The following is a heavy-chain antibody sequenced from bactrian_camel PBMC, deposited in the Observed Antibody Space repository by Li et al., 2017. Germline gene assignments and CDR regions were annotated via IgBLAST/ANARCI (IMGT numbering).Heavy chain of an antibody. CDR2: VHADSSNT. CDR1: GFSLSHYH. V-gene: IGHV3-2*01. J-gene: IGHJ6*01. D-gene: IGHD1*01. Sequence: HVQLVESGGGLVQPGGSLRLSCVCSGFSLSHYHMSWVRRAPGKGPEWVSTVHADSSNTYYSDSVKGRFTISRDNHKSTVYLEMINPKLEDTALYYCATAVWSSAFYVFGYWGQGTQVTVS. CDR3: ATAVWSSAFYVFGY.